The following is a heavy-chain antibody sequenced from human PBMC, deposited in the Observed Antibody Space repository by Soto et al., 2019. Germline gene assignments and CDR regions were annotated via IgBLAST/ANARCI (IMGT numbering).Heavy chain of an antibody. D-gene: IGHD2-15*01. CDR1: GFTFDDYG. CDR2: INWNGDST. V-gene: IGHV3-20*04. CDR3: ARGKRYCSGANCYSVLLY. Sequence: EVQLVESGGGVVRPGGSLRLSCAASGFTFDDYGMSWVRQAPGKGLEWVCGINWNGDSTGYADSVKGRFTISRDNAKNSLYLQMNSLRAEDTGLYYCARGKRYCSGANCYSVLLYWGQGTLVTVSS. J-gene: IGHJ4*02.